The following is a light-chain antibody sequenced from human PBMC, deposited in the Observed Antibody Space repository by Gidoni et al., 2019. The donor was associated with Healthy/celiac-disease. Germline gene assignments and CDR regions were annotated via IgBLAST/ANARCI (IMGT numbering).Light chain of an antibody. CDR2: AAS. CDR1: QSIRSY. J-gene: IGKJ1*01. V-gene: IGKV1-39*01. CDR3: QQKYSTPRT. Sequence: DIQLTQSPSSLPASLGDRVTITCRARQSIRSYLIWYQQKPGKAAKLLSYAASSLQSGVPSKFSGSGYRIDFTLNISSLQPEDFATYYCQQKYSTPRTFGQGTKVEIK.